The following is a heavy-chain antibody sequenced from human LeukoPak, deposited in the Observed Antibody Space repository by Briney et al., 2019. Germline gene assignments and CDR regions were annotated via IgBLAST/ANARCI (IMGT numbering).Heavy chain of an antibody. CDR2: IYYSGST. CDR3: ARDRRGYCSSTSCYGPYYYYGMDV. CDR1: GGSISSYY. J-gene: IGHJ6*04. Sequence: SETLSLTCTVSGGSISSYYWSRIRQPPGKGLEWIGYIYYSGSTNYNPSLKSRVTISVDTSKNQFSLKLSSVTAADTAMYYCARDRRGYCSSTSCYGPYYYYGMDVWGKGTTVTVSS. V-gene: IGHV4-59*01. D-gene: IGHD2-2*01.